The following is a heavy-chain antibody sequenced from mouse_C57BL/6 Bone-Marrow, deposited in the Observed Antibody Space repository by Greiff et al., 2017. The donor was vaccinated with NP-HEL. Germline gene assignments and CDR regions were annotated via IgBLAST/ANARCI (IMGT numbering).Heavy chain of an antibody. Sequence: QVQLQQPGAELVMPGASVKLSCKASGYTFTSYWMHWVKQRPGQGLEWIGEIDPSDSYTNYNQKFKGKSTLTVDKSSSTAYMQLSSLTSEDSAFYYCAIYYYGSSSGDYFDYWGQGTTLTVSS. D-gene: IGHD1-1*01. CDR3: AIYYYGSSSGDYFDY. CDR1: GYTFTSYW. J-gene: IGHJ2*01. V-gene: IGHV1-69*01. CDR2: IDPSDSYT.